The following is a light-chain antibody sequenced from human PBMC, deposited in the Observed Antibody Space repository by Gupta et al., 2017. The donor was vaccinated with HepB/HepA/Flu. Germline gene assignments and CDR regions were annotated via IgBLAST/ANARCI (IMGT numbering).Light chain of an antibody. CDR3: QSYDNNKQI. CDR2: EDN. Sequence: FMLTQPHSVSGSPGRTVTISCTRSSGSIASNFVQWYQQRPGGAPTAVIYEDNQRPSGVPDRFSGSIDSSSNSASLTISGRKTEDEDDYYCQSYDNNKQIFGGGTKLTVL. V-gene: IGLV6-57*03. CDR1: SGSIASNF. J-gene: IGLJ2*01.